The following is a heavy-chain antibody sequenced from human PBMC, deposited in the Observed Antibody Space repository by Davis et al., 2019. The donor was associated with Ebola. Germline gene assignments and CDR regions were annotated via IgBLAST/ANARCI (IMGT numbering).Heavy chain of an antibody. CDR1: GGSMRSYY. J-gene: IGHJ6*03. D-gene: IGHD6-19*01. Sequence: SETLSLTCTVSGGSMRSYYWSWIRQPPGKGLEWIGNIYYSGTTNYNPSLKSRVTISVDTSKNQFSLNLSSVTAADTAVYFCARRCTVPATYIPTYYDYYMDVWGKGTTVTVSS. CDR3: ARRCTVPATYIPTYYDYYMDV. V-gene: IGHV4-59*12. CDR2: IYYSGTT.